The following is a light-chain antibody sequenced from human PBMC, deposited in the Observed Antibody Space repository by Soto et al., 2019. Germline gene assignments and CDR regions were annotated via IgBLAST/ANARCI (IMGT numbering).Light chain of an antibody. CDR3: QQLSSYLIT. V-gene: IGKV1-9*01. CDR2: IAS. Sequence: DIQLTQSPSFLSAAVGDRVTITCRASQGIRGYLAWYQQKPGRAPKLLMYIASTLQTGVPSRFSGSGSGTEFTLTITSLQPEDFATYYCQQLSSYLITFGNGTRLEI. J-gene: IGKJ5*01. CDR1: QGIRGY.